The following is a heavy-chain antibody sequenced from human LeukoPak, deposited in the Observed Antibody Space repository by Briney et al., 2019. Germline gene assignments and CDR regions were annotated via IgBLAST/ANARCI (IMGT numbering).Heavy chain of an antibody. CDR3: ARDARKAVADHLDY. Sequence: PSETLSLTCTVSGGSISSSSYYWGWIRQPPGKGLEWIGSIYYSGSTYYNPSLESRVTISVDKSKNQFSLKLSSVTAADTAVYYCARDARKAVADHLDYWGQGTLVTVSS. CDR1: GGSISSSSYY. CDR2: IYYSGST. V-gene: IGHV4-39*07. D-gene: IGHD6-19*01. J-gene: IGHJ4*02.